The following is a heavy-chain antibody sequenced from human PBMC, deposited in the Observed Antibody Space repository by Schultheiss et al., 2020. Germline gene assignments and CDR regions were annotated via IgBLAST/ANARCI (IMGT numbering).Heavy chain of an antibody. CDR1: GGSIIDSDW. J-gene: IGHJ4*02. V-gene: IGHV4-4*02. D-gene: IGHD3-10*01. Sequence: SETLSLTCAVSGGSIIDSDWWSWVRQPPGKGLQWIGEIYHSGSTNYNPSLKSRVTISLDTSKNQFSLKLSSVTAADTAVYYCARSPVIMASYYFDYWGQGTLVTVS. CDR2: IYHSGST. CDR3: ARSPVIMASYYFDY.